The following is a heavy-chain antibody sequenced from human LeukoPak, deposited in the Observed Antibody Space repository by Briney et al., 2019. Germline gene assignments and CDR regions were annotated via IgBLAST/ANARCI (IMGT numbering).Heavy chain of an antibody. CDR3: ARELGYCSSTSCYDYFDY. V-gene: IGHV3-7*03. CDR2: IKQDGSEK. CDR1: GFTFSSYW. D-gene: IGHD2-2*01. Sequence: GGSLRLSCAASGFTFSSYWMSWVRQAPGKGLEWVANIKQDGSEKYYVDSVEGRFTISRDNAKNSLYLQMNSLRAEDTAVYYCARELGYCSSTSCYDYFDYWGQGTLVTVSS. J-gene: IGHJ4*02.